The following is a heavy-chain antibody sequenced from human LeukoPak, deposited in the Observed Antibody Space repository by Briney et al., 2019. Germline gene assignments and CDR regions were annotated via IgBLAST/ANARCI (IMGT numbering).Heavy chain of an antibody. J-gene: IGHJ3*02. V-gene: IGHV3-30*02. Sequence: GGSLRLSCAASGFTFSSYGMHWVRQAPGKGLEWVAFIRYDGSNKYYADSVKGRFTISRDNSKNALYLQMNSLRAEDTAVYYCAKDKGDTAMVKGAFDIWGQGTMVTVSS. CDR1: GFTFSSYG. CDR2: IRYDGSNK. CDR3: AKDKGDTAMVKGAFDI. D-gene: IGHD5-18*01.